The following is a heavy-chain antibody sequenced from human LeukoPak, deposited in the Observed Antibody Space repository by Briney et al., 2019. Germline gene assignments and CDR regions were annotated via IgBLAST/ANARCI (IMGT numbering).Heavy chain of an antibody. V-gene: IGHV4-4*07. CDR3: ARRDISSGWSFDY. J-gene: IGHJ4*02. Sequence: TSETLSLTCTVSGGSISNYHWSWLRQPAGKGLEGIGQIHTSGSTNYNPPLKSRVTMSIDTPENQLSLTIRSVTAADTAVYYCARRDISSGWSFDYWGQGTLVTVSS. D-gene: IGHD6-19*01. CDR1: GGSISNYH. CDR2: IHTSGST.